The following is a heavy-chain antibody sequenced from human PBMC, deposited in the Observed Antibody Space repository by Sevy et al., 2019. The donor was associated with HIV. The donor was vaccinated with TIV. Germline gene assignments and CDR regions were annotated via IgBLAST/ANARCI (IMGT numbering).Heavy chain of an antibody. J-gene: IGHJ4*02. V-gene: IGHV1-2*02. D-gene: IGHD1-26*01. Sequence: PSVKVSCKASGYSFGGYYIHWVRQAPGHGLEWMASINPNSGATKYAQKFQGRVTTTRDTSIQTAYMDLSSLRSDDTAIYYCARDRAYSIGGKTGLGYWGQGTLVTVSS. CDR1: GYSFGGYY. CDR2: INPNSGAT. CDR3: ARDRAYSIGGKTGLGY.